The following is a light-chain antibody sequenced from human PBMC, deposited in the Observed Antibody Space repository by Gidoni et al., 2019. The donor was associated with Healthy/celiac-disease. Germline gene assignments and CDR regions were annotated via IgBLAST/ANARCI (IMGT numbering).Light chain of an antibody. Sequence: EIVLTPSPGTLSLSPGESATLSCRASQSVSSSYLAWYQQKPGQAPRLLIYGASSRATGIPDRFSGSGSGTDFTLTISRLEPEDFAVYYCQQLGAFGPGTKVDIK. V-gene: IGKV3-20*01. CDR3: QQLGA. J-gene: IGKJ3*01. CDR1: QSVSSSY. CDR2: GAS.